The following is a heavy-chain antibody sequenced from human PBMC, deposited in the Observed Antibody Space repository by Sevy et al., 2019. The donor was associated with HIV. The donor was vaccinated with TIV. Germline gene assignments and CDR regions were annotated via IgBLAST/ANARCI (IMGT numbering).Heavy chain of an antibody. Sequence: GGSLRLSCVVSGIIFTSSGMHRVRQAPCKGLEWVAVISYHGRDKFYAESVKGRFTISRDNSKKILYLQMNSLRIEDTAVYYCAKDFTGYNGMDVWGQGTMVTVSS. CDR1: GIIFTSSG. CDR3: AKDFTGYNGMDV. D-gene: IGHD3-9*01. CDR2: ISYHGRDK. J-gene: IGHJ6*01. V-gene: IGHV3-30*18.